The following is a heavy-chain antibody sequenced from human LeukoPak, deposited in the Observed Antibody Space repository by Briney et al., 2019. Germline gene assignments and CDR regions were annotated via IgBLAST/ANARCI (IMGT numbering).Heavy chain of an antibody. CDR2: ISDSGNT. D-gene: IGHD5-18*01. CDR1: GFTLSSYA. CDR3: ARGLGYSPM. V-gene: IGHV3-23*01. J-gene: IGHJ4*02. Sequence: GGSLRLSCAASGFTLSSYAMSWVRQAPGKGLEWVSAISDSGNTYHADSVKGRFTISRDNGKNTLYLQMNSLRDEDTAVYYCARGLGYSPMWGQGTLVTVSS.